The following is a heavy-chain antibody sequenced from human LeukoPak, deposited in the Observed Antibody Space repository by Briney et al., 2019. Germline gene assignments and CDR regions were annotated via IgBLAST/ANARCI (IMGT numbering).Heavy chain of an antibody. CDR3: ARESRRWLQLN. V-gene: IGHV4-61*01. CDR1: GGSISSGSYY. D-gene: IGHD5-24*01. CDR2: IYYSGST. Sequence: SETLSLSCTVSGGSISSGSYYWSWIRQPPGKGLEWIGYIYYSGSTNYNPSLKSRVTISVDTSKNQFSLKLSSVTAADTAVYYCARESRRWLQLNWGQGTLVTVSS. J-gene: IGHJ4*02.